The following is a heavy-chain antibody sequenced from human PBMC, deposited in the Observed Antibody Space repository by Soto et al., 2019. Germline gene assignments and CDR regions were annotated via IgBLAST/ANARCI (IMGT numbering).Heavy chain of an antibody. V-gene: IGHV1-18*01. Sequence: QLVQSGGEVKKPGASVRVSCKASGYAFSFGFSWVRQAPGQGLEWMGWISASDGSTNSASKFRGRISMTTDTSTKTAYLDLLSLTSDDPAVYFCATYYFGSGSYYRFDNWGQGTRVTVSS. CDR3: ATYYFGSGSYYRFDN. CDR2: ISASDGST. J-gene: IGHJ4*02. D-gene: IGHD3-10*01. CDR1: GYAFSFG.